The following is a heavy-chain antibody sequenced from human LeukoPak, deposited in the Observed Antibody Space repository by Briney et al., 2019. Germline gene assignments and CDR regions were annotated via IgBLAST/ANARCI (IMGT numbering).Heavy chain of an antibody. Sequence: SETLSLTCTVSGGFISSSSYYWGWIRQPPGKGLEWIGSVYYTGASYYNPSLKSRVTISIDTSKNHFSLNLTSVTAADTAVYYCARGAPPQNWGQGALVTVSS. CDR1: GGFISSSSYY. V-gene: IGHV4-39*07. J-gene: IGHJ4*02. CDR2: VYYTGAS. CDR3: ARGAPPQN.